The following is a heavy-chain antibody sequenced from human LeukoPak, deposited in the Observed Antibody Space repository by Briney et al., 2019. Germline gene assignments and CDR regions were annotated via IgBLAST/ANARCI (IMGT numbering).Heavy chain of an antibody. CDR3: ARDHYDFWSGPANWFDP. Sequence: GGSLRLSRAASGFTFSSYSMNWVRQAPGKGLEWVSSISSSSSYIYYADSVKGRFTISRDNAKNSLYLQMNSLRAEDTAVYYCARDHYDFWSGPANWFDPWGQGTLVTVSS. CDR2: ISSSSSYI. D-gene: IGHD3-3*01. V-gene: IGHV3-21*01. CDR1: GFTFSSYS. J-gene: IGHJ5*02.